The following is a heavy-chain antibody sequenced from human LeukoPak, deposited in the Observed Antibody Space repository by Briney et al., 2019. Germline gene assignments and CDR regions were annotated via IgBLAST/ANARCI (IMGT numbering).Heavy chain of an antibody. V-gene: IGHV3-13*01. CDR3: ARDYYDSSDLDY. J-gene: IGHJ4*02. Sequence: GGSLRLSCAASGFTFSSYDMHWVRQATGKGLEWVSAIGTAGDTYYPGSVKGRFTISRDNAKNTLYLQMNSLRAEDTAVYYCARDYYDSSDLDYWGQGTLVTVSS. CDR2: IGTAGDT. CDR1: GFTFSSYD. D-gene: IGHD3-22*01.